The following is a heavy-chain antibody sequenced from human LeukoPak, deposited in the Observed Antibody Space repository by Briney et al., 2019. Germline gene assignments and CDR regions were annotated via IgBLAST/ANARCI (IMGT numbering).Heavy chain of an antibody. Sequence: GASVKVSCKASGYTFTSYDINWVRQATGQGLEWMGWMKPNSGNTGYAQKFQGRVTMTRNTSISTAYMELSSLRSQDPAVYYCARGTLTAKTYDYDSSGYPRYGMDVWGQGTTVTVSS. D-gene: IGHD3-22*01. CDR3: ARGTLTAKTYDYDSSGYPRYGMDV. CDR2: MKPNSGNT. J-gene: IGHJ6*02. CDR1: GYTFTSYD. V-gene: IGHV1-8*01.